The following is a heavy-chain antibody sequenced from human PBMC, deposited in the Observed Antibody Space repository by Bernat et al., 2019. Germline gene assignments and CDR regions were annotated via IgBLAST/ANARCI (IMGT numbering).Heavy chain of an antibody. D-gene: IGHD1-26*01. Sequence: QVQLVESGGGVVQPGRSLRLSCAASGFTFSSYGMHWVRQAPGKVLEWVAVISYDGSNKCYADSVKGRFTISRDNSKNTLYLQMNSLRAEDTAVYYCAKDRDSGSYLYYFDYWGQGTLVTVSS. CDR2: ISYDGSNK. V-gene: IGHV3-30*18. J-gene: IGHJ4*02. CDR3: AKDRDSGSYLYYFDY. CDR1: GFTFSSYG.